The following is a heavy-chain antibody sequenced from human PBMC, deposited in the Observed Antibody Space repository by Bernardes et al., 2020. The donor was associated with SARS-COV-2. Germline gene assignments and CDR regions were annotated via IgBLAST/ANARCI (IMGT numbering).Heavy chain of an antibody. V-gene: IGHV1-18*04. J-gene: IGHJ6*02. D-gene: IGHD1-26*01. CDR3: ARMSVVGAFWYYYYGMDV. CDR1: GYTFTSYG. CDR2: ISAYNGNT. Sequence: SLKVSCKASGYTFTSYGISWVRQAPGQGLEWMGWISAYNGNTNYAQKLQGRVTMTTDTSTSTAYMELRSLRSDDTAVYYCARMSVVGAFWYYYYGMDVWGQGTTVTVSS.